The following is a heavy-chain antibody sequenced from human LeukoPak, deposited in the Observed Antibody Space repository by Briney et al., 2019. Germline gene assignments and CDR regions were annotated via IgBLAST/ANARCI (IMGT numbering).Heavy chain of an antibody. CDR3: AKRVRGCSGGSCYGSLGY. CDR2: ISGSGGST. CDR1: GFTFSSYA. Sequence: GGSLRLSCAASGFTFSSYAMSWVRQAPGKGLEWVSAISGSGGSTYYADSVKGRFTISRDNSKNTLYLQMNSLRAEDTAVYYCAKRVRGCSGGSCYGSLGYWGQGTLVTVSS. V-gene: IGHV3-23*01. J-gene: IGHJ4*02. D-gene: IGHD2-15*01.